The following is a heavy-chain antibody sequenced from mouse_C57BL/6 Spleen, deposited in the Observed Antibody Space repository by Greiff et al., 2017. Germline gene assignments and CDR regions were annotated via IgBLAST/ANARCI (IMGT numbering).Heavy chain of an antibody. CDR1: GFTFSSSG. J-gene: IGHJ3*01. Sequence: EVQLVESGGDLVKPGGSLKLSCAASGFTFSSSGMSLVRQTPDKRLEWVATISSGGSYTYYPDSVKGRFTISRDNAKNTLYLQMSSLKSEDTAMYYCASLLYDGYYGGFAYWGQGTLVTVSA. CDR2: ISSGGSYT. CDR3: ASLLYDGYYGGFAY. V-gene: IGHV5-6*01. D-gene: IGHD2-3*01.